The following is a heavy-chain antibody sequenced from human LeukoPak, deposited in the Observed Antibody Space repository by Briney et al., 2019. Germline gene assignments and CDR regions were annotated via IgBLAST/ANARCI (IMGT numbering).Heavy chain of an antibody. V-gene: IGHV4-39*01. CDR1: GGSISSSSYY. J-gene: IGHJ2*01. Sequence: PSETLSLTCTVSGGSISSSSYYWGWIRQPPGKGLEWIGSIYYSGSTYYNPSLKSRVTISVDTSKNQFSLKLSSVTAADTAVYYCARPYTAMVKAHYWYFDLWGRGTLVTVSS. CDR2: IYYSGST. CDR3: ARPYTAMVKAHYWYFDL. D-gene: IGHD5-18*01.